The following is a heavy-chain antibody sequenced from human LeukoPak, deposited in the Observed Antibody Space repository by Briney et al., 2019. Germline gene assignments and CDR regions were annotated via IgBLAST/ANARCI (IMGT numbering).Heavy chain of an antibody. D-gene: IGHD3-10*01. CDR1: GGSISSYY. V-gene: IGHV4-59*01. Sequence: SETLSLTCTVSGGSISSYYWSWIRQPPGKGLEWIGYIYYTGSTDYNPSLKSRVTMSVDTSKNQFSLKLSSVTAADTAVYSCARGSVRGEFDPWGQGTLITVSS. CDR3: ARGSVRGEFDP. CDR2: IYYTGST. J-gene: IGHJ5*02.